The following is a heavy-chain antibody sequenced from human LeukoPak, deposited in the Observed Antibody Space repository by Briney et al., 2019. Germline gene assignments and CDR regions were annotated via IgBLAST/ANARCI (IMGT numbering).Heavy chain of an antibody. Sequence: GGSLRLSCAASGFTFSSYAMSWVRQAPGKGLEWVSAISGSGGSTYYADSVKGRFTISRDNSKNTLYLQMNSLRAEDTAVYYCARGGYSSSSLFDYWGQGTLVTVSS. CDR2: ISGSGGST. CDR1: GFTFSSYA. J-gene: IGHJ4*02. D-gene: IGHD6-6*01. CDR3: ARGGYSSSSLFDY. V-gene: IGHV3-23*01.